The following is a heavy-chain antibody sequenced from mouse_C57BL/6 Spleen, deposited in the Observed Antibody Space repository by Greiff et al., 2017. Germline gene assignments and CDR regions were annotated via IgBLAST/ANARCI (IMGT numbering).Heavy chain of an antibody. CDR2: IYPGDGDT. V-gene: IGHV1-80*01. CDR1: GYAFSSYW. CDR3: ARQGYYGSRAPFDY. D-gene: IGHD1-1*01. Sequence: QVQLKQSGAELVKPGASVKISCKASGYAFSSYWMNWVKQRPGKGLEWIGQIYPGDGDTNYNGKFKGKATLTADKSSSTAYMQLSSLTSEDSAVYFCARQGYYGSRAPFDYWGQGTTLTVSS. J-gene: IGHJ2*01.